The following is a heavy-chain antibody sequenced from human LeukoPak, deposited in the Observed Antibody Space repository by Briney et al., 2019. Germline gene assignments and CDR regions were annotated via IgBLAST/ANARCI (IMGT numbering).Heavy chain of an antibody. CDR2: ITTYNGNT. D-gene: IGHD3-22*01. CDR1: GYTFTSYG. CDR3: ARSLDYYDSSGSFYYFYMDV. J-gene: IGHJ6*03. Sequence: ASVKVSCKASGYTFTSYGISWVRQAPGQGLEWMGWITTYNGNTNYAQKFQGRVTMTTDTSTGTVYMELGSLRSDDTAVYFCARSLDYYDSSGSFYYFYMDVWGKGTMVTVSS. V-gene: IGHV1-18*01.